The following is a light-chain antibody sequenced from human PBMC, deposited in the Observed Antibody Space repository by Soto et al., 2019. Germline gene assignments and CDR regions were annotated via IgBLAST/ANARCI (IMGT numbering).Light chain of an antibody. CDR2: AAS. CDR3: QQAHSFPRT. J-gene: IGKJ1*01. CDR1: QDIDRW. Sequence: IQMTQSPSSVSASVGDRVTITCRASQDIDRWLAWYQQKPGKAPRLLIYAASNLRSGVPSRFSGSGSGTDYTLTITSLQPEDFATYFCQQAHSFPRTFGQGTKVEIK. V-gene: IGKV1-12*01.